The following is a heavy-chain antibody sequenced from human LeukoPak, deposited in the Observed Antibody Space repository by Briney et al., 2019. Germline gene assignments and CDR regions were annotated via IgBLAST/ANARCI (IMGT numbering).Heavy chain of an antibody. J-gene: IGHJ3*02. V-gene: IGHV4-59*01. Sequence: PSETLSLTCTVSGGSISSYYWSWIRQPPGKGLEWIGYIYYSGSTNYNPSLKSRVTISVDTSKNQFSLKLSSVTAADTAVYYCAREERYSGSLLVGNAFDIWGQGTMVTVSS. CDR1: GGSISSYY. D-gene: IGHD1-26*01. CDR3: AREERYSGSLLVGNAFDI. CDR2: IYYSGST.